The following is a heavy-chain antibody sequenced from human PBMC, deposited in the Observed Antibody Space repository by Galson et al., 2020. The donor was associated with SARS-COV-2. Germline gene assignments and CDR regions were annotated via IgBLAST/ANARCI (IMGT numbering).Heavy chain of an antibody. V-gene: IGHV1-24*01. Sequence: ASVKVSCKVSGYILSALCMHWVRQAPGKGLEWMGGFDPEYGEPIYAQTFEGRVTMTEDTSTDTGYMELSGLRSEDTAVYYCVTDLKFGRTPGWFDPWGQGTLVTVSS. J-gene: IGHJ5*02. CDR3: VTDLKFGRTPGWFDP. CDR2: FDPEYGEP. CDR1: GYILSALC. D-gene: IGHD2-15*01.